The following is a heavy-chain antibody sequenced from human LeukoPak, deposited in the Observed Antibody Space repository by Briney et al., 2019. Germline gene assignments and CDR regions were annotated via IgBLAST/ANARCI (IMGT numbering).Heavy chain of an antibody. D-gene: IGHD2-8*01. Sequence: ASVKVSCKASGGTFSSYAISWVRQAPGQGLEWMGGIIPIFGTANYAQKFQGRVTITTDESTSTAYMELSSLRPEDTAVYYCARGDTRYCTNGVCYPSFDYWGQGTLVTVSS. CDR1: GGTFSSYA. CDR2: IIPIFGTA. CDR3: ARGDTRYCTNGVCYPSFDY. V-gene: IGHV1-69*05. J-gene: IGHJ4*02.